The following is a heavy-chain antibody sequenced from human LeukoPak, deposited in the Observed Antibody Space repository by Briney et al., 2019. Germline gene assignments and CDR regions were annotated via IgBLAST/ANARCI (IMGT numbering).Heavy chain of an antibody. CDR3: ARERAVQGYCSGGRCYINDY. J-gene: IGHJ4*02. CDR2: INPNSGGT. V-gene: IGHV1-2*06. D-gene: IGHD2-15*01. Sequence: ASVKVSCKASGYNFSGYYMHWVRQAPGQGLKWMGRINPNSGGTNYAQKFQGRVTMTRDTSISTAYMELTRLTSDDTAVYYCARERAVQGYCSGGRCYINDYWGQGTLVTVSS. CDR1: GYNFSGYY.